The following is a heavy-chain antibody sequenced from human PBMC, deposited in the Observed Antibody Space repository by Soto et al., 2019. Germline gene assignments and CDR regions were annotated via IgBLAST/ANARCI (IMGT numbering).Heavy chain of an antibody. CDR1: GFTFNTYS. V-gene: IGHV3-33*01. D-gene: IGHD4-17*01. J-gene: IGHJ4*02. Sequence: GGSLRLSCEASGFTFNTYSMHWVRQPPGKGLEWLAAIWYDGTQKYYADSVKGRFIISRDNSKKTLYLEMNSLRAEDTAVYYCARAGGTTVTGLWNFDSWGQGSLVSVSS. CDR3: ARAGGTTVTGLWNFDS. CDR2: IWYDGTQK.